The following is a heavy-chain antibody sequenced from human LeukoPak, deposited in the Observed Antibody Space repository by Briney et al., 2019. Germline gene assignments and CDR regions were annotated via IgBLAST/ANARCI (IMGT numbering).Heavy chain of an antibody. J-gene: IGHJ5*01. CDR1: GFTFSTYS. V-gene: IGHV3-21*06. D-gene: IGHD3-10*01. CDR3: TAGEVWFAS. CDR2: ISSGSRYI. Sequence: GGSPRLSCAVSGFTFSTYSMTWVRQAPGKGLEWVSSISSGSRYIYYADSVEGRFTISRDNAKNSLYLQVNSLRAEDSAVYYCTAGEVWFASWGQGTLVTVSA.